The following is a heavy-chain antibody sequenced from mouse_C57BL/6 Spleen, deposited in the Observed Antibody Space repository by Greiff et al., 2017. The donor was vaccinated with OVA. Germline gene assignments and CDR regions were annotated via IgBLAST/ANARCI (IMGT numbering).Heavy chain of an antibody. J-gene: IGHJ3*01. D-gene: IGHD2-4*01. CDR1: GFTFSSYA. V-gene: IGHV5-9-1*02. CDR2: ISSGGDYI. CDR3: TRMEIFDCDYDFPWFAY. Sequence: EVQGVESGEGLVKPGGSLKLSCAASGFTFSSYAMSWVRQTPEKRLEWVAYISSGGDYIYYADTVKGRFTISRDNARNTLYLQMSSLKSEDTAMYYCTRMEIFDCDYDFPWFAYWGQGTLVTVSA.